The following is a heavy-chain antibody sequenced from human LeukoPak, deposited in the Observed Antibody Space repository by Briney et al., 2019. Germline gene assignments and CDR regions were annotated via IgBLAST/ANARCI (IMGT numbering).Heavy chain of an antibody. D-gene: IGHD2-2*02. CDR3: ARDDCSSTSCHNYDAFDI. CDR2: IYTSGST. CDR1: GGSFNGYY. J-gene: IGHJ3*02. V-gene: IGHV4-4*07. Sequence: NSSETLSLTCAVYGGSFNGYYWSWIRQPAGKGLEWIGRIYTSGSTNYNPSLKSRVTMSVDTSKNQFSLKLSSVTAADTAVYYCARDDCSSTSCHNYDAFDIWGQGTMVTVSS.